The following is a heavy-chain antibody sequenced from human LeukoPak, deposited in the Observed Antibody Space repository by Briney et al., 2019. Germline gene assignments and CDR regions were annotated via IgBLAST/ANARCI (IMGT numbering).Heavy chain of an antibody. CDR1: GYTLTELS. V-gene: IGHV1-24*01. Sequence: ASVKVSCKVPGYTLTELSMHWVRQAPGKGLEWMGGFDPEDGETIYAQKFQGRVTMTEDTSTDTAYMELSSLRSEDTAVYYCATVSGYDSSGYWFDPWGQGTLVTVSS. J-gene: IGHJ5*02. D-gene: IGHD3-22*01. CDR3: ATVSGYDSSGYWFDP. CDR2: FDPEDGET.